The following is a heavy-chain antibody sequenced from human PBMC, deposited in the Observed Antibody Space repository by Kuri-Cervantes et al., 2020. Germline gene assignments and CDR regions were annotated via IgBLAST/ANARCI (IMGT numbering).Heavy chain of an antibody. Sequence: SVKVSCKASGGTFSSYAISWVRQAPGQGLEWMGGIILIFGTANYAQKFQGRVTITADKSTSTAYMELSSLRSEDTAVYYCARYPGIAVAGTGGFDYWGQGALVTVSS. CDR1: GGTFSSYA. CDR2: IILIFGTA. V-gene: IGHV1-69*06. CDR3: ARYPGIAVAGTGGFDY. J-gene: IGHJ4*02. D-gene: IGHD6-19*01.